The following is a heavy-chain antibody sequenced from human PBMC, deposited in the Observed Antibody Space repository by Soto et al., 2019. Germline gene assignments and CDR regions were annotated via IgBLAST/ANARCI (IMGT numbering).Heavy chain of an antibody. D-gene: IGHD3-22*01. CDR3: AASLSTEYYDSSGYYPDFHI. CDR1: GDSISSSGSS. CDR2: TYHSGST. Sequence: HLQLQESGSGLVKPSQTLSLTCDVSGDSISSSGSSWNWIRQPPGKALEWIGFTYHSGSTYYNPSLESRVTISVDSPKNQFSLKLKSVTAADRAVYYCAASLSTEYYDSSGYYPDFHIWGQGIMVTVSS. V-gene: IGHV4-30-2*01. J-gene: IGHJ3*02.